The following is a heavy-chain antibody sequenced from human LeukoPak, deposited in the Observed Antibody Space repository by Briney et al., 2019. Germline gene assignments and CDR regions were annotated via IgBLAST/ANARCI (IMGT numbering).Heavy chain of an antibody. Sequence: ASVKVSCKASGYTFTSYYMHWVRQAPGQGLEWMGIINPSGGRTSYAQKFQGRVTMTRDMSTSTVYMELSSLRSEDTAVYYCARGGCSGGSCYSVGAFDIWGQGTMVTVSS. V-gene: IGHV1-46*01. CDR2: INPSGGRT. CDR1: GYTFTSYY. J-gene: IGHJ3*02. CDR3: ARGGCSGGSCYSVGAFDI. D-gene: IGHD2-15*01.